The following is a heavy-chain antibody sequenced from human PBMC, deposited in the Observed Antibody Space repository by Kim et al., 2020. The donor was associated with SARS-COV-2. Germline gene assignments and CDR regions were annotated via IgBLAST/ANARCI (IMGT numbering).Heavy chain of an antibody. Sequence: ASVKVSCKASGYTFTSYAMHWVRQAPGQRLEWIGWINAGNGNTKYSQKFQGRVTITRDTSASTAYMELSSLRSEDTAVYYCAREGYPAKGGLPLDFVRGVIILGLDYWGQGTLVTVST. CDR2: INAGNGNT. J-gene: IGHJ4*02. D-gene: IGHD3-10*02. CDR1: GYTFTSYA. CDR3: AREGYPAKGGLPLDFVRGVIILGLDY. V-gene: IGHV1-3*01.